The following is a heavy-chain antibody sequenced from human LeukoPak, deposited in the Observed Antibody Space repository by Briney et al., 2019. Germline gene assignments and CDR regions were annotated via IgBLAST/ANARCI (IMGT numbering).Heavy chain of an antibody. CDR3: ARVRGTYYFFDS. D-gene: IGHD1-26*01. V-gene: IGHV3-7*03. CDR2: IKTDRSEK. CDR1: GFSFSNNW. Sequence: GGSLDLSCPVPGFSFSNNWRSWARQAPGKGLEWVATIKTDRSEKYYVDSVKGRFTISRDNSKNTLYLQMNSLRAEDTAVYYCARVRGTYYFFDSWGQGTLVTVSS. J-gene: IGHJ4*02.